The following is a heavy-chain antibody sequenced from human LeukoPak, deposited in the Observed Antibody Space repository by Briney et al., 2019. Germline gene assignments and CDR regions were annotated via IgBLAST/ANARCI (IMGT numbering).Heavy chain of an antibody. CDR2: ISGSGGST. Sequence: GGSLRLSCAASGFTFSSYAMSWVRQAPGKGLEWVSAISGSGGSTYYADSVKGRFAISRDNSKSTLYLQMNSPRAEDTAVYYCAKDGRYYYDSSGYPNWGQGTLVTVSS. J-gene: IGHJ4*02. D-gene: IGHD3-22*01. V-gene: IGHV3-23*01. CDR1: GFTFSSYA. CDR3: AKDGRYYYDSSGYPN.